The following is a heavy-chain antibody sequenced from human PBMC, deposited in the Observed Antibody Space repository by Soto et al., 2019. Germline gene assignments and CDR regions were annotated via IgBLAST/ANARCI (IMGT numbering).Heavy chain of an antibody. J-gene: IGHJ4*02. Sequence: GGSLRLSCAASGFTFSDHYMDWVRQAPGKGLEWVGRTRNKANSYTTEYAASVKGRFTISRDDSKNSLYLQMNSLKTEDTAVYYCARDLSLAPTDYWGQGTLVTVSS. CDR1: GFTFSDHY. CDR3: ARDLSLAPTDY. D-gene: IGHD3-16*02. V-gene: IGHV3-72*01. CDR2: TRNKANSYTT.